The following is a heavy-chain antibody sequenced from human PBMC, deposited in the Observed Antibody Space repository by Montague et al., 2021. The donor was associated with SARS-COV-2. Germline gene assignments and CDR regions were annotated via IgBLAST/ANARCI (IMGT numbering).Heavy chain of an antibody. J-gene: IGHJ3*01. D-gene: IGHD3-10*01. CDR2: ISYSGHT. V-gene: IGHV4-59*01. CDR3: ARDSGRCVVVCYEDVFDG. Sequence: SETLSLTCTVSGGSISPYYWSWIRQPPGKGLEWIGYISYSGHTNYNPSLKSRVTISVDISKNQFSLTLSSLAAADTALYYCARDSGRCVVVCYEDVFDGWGQGTVVTVSS. CDR1: GGSISPYY.